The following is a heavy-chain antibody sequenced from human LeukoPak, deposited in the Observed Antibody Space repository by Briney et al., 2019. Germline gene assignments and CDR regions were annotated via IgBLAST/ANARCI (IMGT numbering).Heavy chain of an antibody. D-gene: IGHD6-13*01. CDR1: GGSISSYY. J-gene: IGHJ4*02. Sequence: SETLSLTCAVYGGSISSYYWSWIRQPPGKGLEWIGYIYYSGSTNYNPSLKSRVTISVDTSKNQFSLKLSSVTAADTAVYYCARDLGRSSSWYDYWGQGTLVTVSS. CDR3: ARDLGRSSSWYDY. V-gene: IGHV4-59*01. CDR2: IYYSGST.